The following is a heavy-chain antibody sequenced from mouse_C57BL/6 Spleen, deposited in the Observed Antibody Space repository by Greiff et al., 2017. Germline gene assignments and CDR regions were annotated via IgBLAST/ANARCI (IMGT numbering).Heavy chain of an antibody. Sequence: EVQLVESGGGLVKPGGSLTLSCAASGFTFSDYGMHWVRQAPEKGLEWVAYISSGSSTIYYADTVKGRFTISRDNAKNTLFLQMTSLRSEDTAMYYCARGGSSYDYFDYWGQGTTRTVSS. D-gene: IGHD1-1*01. CDR2: ISSGSSTI. CDR1: GFTFSDYG. V-gene: IGHV5-17*01. CDR3: ARGGSSYDYFDY. J-gene: IGHJ2*01.